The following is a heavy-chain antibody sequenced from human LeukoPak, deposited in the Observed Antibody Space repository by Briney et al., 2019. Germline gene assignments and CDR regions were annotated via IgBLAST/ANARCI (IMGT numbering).Heavy chain of an antibody. CDR3: ARVVPTAMEAFDI. V-gene: IGHV1-18*01. CDR2: ISAYNGNT. D-gene: IGHD2-2*01. Sequence: ASVKVSCKASGYTFTSYGISWVRQAPGQGLEWMGWISAYNGNTNYAQKLQGRVTMTTDTSTSTAYIELRSLRSDDTAVYYCARVVPTAMEAFDIWGQGTMVTVSS. J-gene: IGHJ3*02. CDR1: GYTFTSYG.